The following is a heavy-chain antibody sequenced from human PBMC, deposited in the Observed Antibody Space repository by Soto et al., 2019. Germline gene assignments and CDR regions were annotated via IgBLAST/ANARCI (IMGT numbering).Heavy chain of an antibody. CDR2: INYSGST. CDR3: AAYFGGRGGRGY. Sequence: QVQLQQSGPGLVKPSETLSLTCSVSGGSVTNHHLSWIRQPPGKGLEWMGYINYSGSTNYNPSLWGAGNMSTERANTRFSPKLTSVSAGAKAVVYCAAYFGGRGGRGYWGQGTLVTVSS. V-gene: IGHV4-59*08. CDR1: GGSVTNHH. J-gene: IGHJ4*02. D-gene: IGHD2-21*01.